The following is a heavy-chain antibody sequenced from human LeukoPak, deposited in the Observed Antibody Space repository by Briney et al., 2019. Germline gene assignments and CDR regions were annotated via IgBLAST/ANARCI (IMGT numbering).Heavy chain of an antibody. Sequence: GGSLRLSCAASGFTFTTYWMTWVRQAPGKGLEWVANIKQDGSEEYYVDSVKGRFTISRDNAKNSLYLQMNSLRAEDTALYYCAKPTVTTGIVAFDIWGQGTIVTVSS. V-gene: IGHV3-7*01. CDR3: AKPTVTTGIVAFDI. CDR1: GFTFTTYW. J-gene: IGHJ3*02. CDR2: IKQDGSEE. D-gene: IGHD4-17*01.